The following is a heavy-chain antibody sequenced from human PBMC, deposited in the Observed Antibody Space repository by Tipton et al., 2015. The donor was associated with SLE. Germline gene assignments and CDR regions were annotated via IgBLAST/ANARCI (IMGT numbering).Heavy chain of an antibody. CDR1: GFTFSSYS. Sequence: SLRLSCAASGFTFSSYSMNWVRQAPGKGLEWVAVISYDGSNKYYADSVKGRFTISRDNSKNTLYLQMNSLRAEDTAVYYCAKGSPYYDFWSAVDYWGQGTLVTVFS. CDR3: AKGSPYYDFWSAVDY. V-gene: IGHV3-30*18. J-gene: IGHJ4*02. CDR2: ISYDGSNK. D-gene: IGHD3-3*01.